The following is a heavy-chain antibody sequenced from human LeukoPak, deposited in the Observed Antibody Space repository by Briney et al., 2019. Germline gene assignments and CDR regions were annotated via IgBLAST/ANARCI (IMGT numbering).Heavy chain of an antibody. Sequence: AGSLRLSCAASGFTFSSYAMSWVRQAPGKGLEWVSAISGSGGSTYYADSVKGRFTISRDNSKNTLYLQMNSLRAEDTAVYYCAKSWNYYYYGMDVWGQGTTVTVSS. CDR1: GFTFSSYA. D-gene: IGHD3-3*01. CDR2: ISGSGGST. V-gene: IGHV3-23*01. CDR3: AKSWNYYYYGMDV. J-gene: IGHJ6*02.